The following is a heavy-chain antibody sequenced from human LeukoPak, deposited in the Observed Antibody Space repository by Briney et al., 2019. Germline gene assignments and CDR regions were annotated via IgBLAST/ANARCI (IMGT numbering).Heavy chain of an antibody. CDR3: AKTNGYYDY. CDR2: ISGSGGNT. Sequence: PGGSLRLSCAASGFTFDDYGMSWVRQAPGKGLEWVSSISGSGGNTYYADSAKGRFTISRNNSKSTVYLQMNSLRAGDTAVYHCAKTNGYYDYWGQGTLVTVSS. D-gene: IGHD3-22*01. J-gene: IGHJ4*02. V-gene: IGHV3-23*01. CDR1: GFTFDDYG.